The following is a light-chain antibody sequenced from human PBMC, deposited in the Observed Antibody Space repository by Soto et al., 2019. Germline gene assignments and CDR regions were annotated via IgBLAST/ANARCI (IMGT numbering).Light chain of an antibody. J-gene: IGKJ2*01. CDR2: WAS. V-gene: IGKV4-1*01. CDR1: QSVFYSSNHKNY. CDR3: QQYFSSPGYT. Sequence: DIVMTQSPDSLAVSLGERATINCKSAQSVFYSSNHKNYLAWYQQKPGQPPKLLIYWASTPEAGVPDRFSGSGSGTDFTLTINDVQAEDVAVYYCQQYFSSPGYTFGQGTKLEIK.